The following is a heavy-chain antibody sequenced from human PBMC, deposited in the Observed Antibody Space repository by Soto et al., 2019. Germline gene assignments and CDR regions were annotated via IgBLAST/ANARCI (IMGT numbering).Heavy chain of an antibody. D-gene: IGHD6-13*01. Sequence: QITLNESGPALVKPTQSLTLTCTFSWFSHSTSGVGVCWILQPPGKPVEWLALLYWDDDNRYCSSLKSRLTLVEDTTNNPVVLTMTNIDPVDTTTEYCPHAIIIRYSNSWSTLPVSYGLGDNWGQETVVTVSS. V-gene: IGHV2-5*02. CDR3: PHAIIIRYSNSWSTLPVSYGLGDN. CDR2: LYWDDDN. J-gene: IGHJ4*01. CDR1: WFSHSTSGVG.